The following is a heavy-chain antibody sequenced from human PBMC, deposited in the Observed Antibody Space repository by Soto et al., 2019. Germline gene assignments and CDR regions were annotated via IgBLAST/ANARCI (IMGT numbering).Heavy chain of an antibody. CDR2: IYYSGST. CDR1: GGSVSSGSYY. CDR3: ARRVVVVPAAIGGPGWFDP. J-gene: IGHJ5*02. Sequence: PSETLSLTCTVSGGSVSSGSYYWSWIRQPPGKGLEWIGYIYYSGSTNYNPSLKSRVTISVDTSKNQFSLKLSSVTAADTAVYYCARRVVVVPAAIGGPGWFDPWGQGTLVTGSS. D-gene: IGHD2-2*02. V-gene: IGHV4-61*01.